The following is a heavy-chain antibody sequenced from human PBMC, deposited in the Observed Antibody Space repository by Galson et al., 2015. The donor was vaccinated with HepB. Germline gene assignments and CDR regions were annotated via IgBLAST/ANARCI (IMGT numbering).Heavy chain of an antibody. D-gene: IGHD4-23*01. CDR1: GGSFSGYY. Sequence: SETLSLTCAVYGGSFSGYYWSWIRQPPGKGLEWIGEINHSGSTNYNPSLKSRVTISVDTSKNQFSLKLSSVTAADTAVYYCARGIDYGGNSSWYFDLWGRGTLVTVSS. CDR3: ARGIDYGGNSSWYFDL. V-gene: IGHV4-34*01. J-gene: IGHJ2*01. CDR2: INHSGST.